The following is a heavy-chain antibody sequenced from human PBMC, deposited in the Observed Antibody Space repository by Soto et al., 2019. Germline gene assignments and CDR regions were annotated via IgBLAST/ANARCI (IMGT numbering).Heavy chain of an antibody. V-gene: IGHV4-59*01. CDR2: SYYSGST. CDR1: GGSISSYY. J-gene: IGHJ4*02. D-gene: IGHD3-9*01. Sequence: SETLSLTCTVSGGSISSYYWSWIRQPPGKGLEWIGYSYYSGSTNYNPSLKSRVTISVDTSKNQFSLKLSSVTAADSAVYYCARGDYDTLTGLDYWGQGTLVTVSS. CDR3: ARGDYDTLTGLDY.